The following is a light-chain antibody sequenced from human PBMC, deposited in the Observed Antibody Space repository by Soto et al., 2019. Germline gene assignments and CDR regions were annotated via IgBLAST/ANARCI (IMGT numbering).Light chain of an antibody. J-gene: IGLJ2*01. Sequence: QSVLTQPPSVSEAPRQRVTISCSGSSSNIGNNGVNWYQQLPGKAPKLLIYYDDMLPSGVSDRFSGSKSGTSASLAISGLQSEDAADYYCAAWDDSLNGPVFGGGTKLTVL. CDR1: SSNIGNNG. CDR2: YDD. V-gene: IGLV1-36*01. CDR3: AAWDDSLNGPV.